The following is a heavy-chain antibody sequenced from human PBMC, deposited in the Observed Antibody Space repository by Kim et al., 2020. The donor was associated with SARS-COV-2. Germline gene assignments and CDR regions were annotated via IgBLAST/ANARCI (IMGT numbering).Heavy chain of an antibody. CDR3: VKESGIGEQWRVGYCFDY. D-gene: IGHD6-19*01. V-gene: IGHV3-64D*06. Sequence: KGRLTISRDKSKNTLYLQMSSMGAEDTAVYYCVKESGIGEQWRVGYCFDYWGQGTLVTVSS. J-gene: IGHJ4*02.